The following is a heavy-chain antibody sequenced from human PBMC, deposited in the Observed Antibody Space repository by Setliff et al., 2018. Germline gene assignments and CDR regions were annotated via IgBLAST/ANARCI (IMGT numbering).Heavy chain of an antibody. CDR1: GYTFTKYG. D-gene: IGHD3-22*01. CDR2: INTNTGNP. CDR3: ASSGWGVGGAFDY. V-gene: IGHV7-4-1*02. Sequence: GASVKVSCKASGYTFTKYGMNWVRQAPGQGLEWMGWINTNTGNPTYAQGFTGRFVFSLDTSVSTAYLQISSLKAEDTAVYYCASSGWGVGGAFDYWGQGTPVTVSS. J-gene: IGHJ4*02.